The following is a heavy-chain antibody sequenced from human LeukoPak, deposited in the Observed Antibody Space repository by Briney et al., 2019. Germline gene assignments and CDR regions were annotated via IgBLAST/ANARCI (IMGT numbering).Heavy chain of an antibody. CDR3: AKLIPPVDCSSTSCYGFDY. CDR2: ITANGGST. Sequence: GGSLRLSCAASGFTFINYAMSGVRQAPGKGLEWVSAITANGGSTYYADSVRGRFTISRDNSKNTLYLQMNSLRAEDTAVYYCAKLIPPVDCSSTSCYGFDYWGQGTLVTVSS. CDR1: GFTFINYA. J-gene: IGHJ4*02. D-gene: IGHD2-2*01. V-gene: IGHV3-23*01.